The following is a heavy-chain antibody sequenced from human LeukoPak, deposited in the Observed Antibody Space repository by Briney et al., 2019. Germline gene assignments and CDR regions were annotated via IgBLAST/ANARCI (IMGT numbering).Heavy chain of an antibody. CDR1: GFTFSSYA. D-gene: IGHD5/OR15-5a*01. J-gene: IGHJ4*02. CDR3: AKVAVYSVNWTPFDD. Sequence: PGRSLRLSCAASGFTFSSYAMHWVRQAPGKGLEWVAVISYDGSNKYYADSVKGRFTISRDNSKNTLYLQMNSLTTEDTAVYYCAKVAVYSVNWTPFDDWGQGTLVTVSS. V-gene: IGHV3-30-3*01. CDR2: ISYDGSNK.